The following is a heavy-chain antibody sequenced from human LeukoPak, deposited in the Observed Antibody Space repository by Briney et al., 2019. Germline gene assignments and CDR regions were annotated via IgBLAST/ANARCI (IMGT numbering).Heavy chain of an antibody. J-gene: IGHJ5*02. V-gene: IGHV3-23*01. CDR3: AGDTHSSSWYDH. Sequence: GGSLRLSCVASGFTSGVYAMSWVRQAPGKGLEWVSAFSGGGDSFYADSVRGRFSVSADKSKNILYLQMNSLTVDDTAVYYCAGDTHSSSWYDHWGQGTLVTVSS. CDR1: GFTSGVYA. D-gene: IGHD6-19*01. CDR2: FSGGGDS.